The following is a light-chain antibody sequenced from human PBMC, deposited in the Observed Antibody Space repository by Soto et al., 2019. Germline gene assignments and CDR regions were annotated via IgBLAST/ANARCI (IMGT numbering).Light chain of an antibody. CDR1: SSDVGAYKF. V-gene: IGLV2-14*01. CDR2: EVS. Sequence: QAVLTQPASVAGSPGQAITIFCSGTSSDVGAYKFVSWYRHHPGKAPQVMIYEVSNRPSGVSNRFSGSKSGNTASLTISGRQPEDEGDYYCSSYTSTGTPGVVGGGTELTVL. CDR3: SSYTSTGTPGV. J-gene: IGLJ2*01.